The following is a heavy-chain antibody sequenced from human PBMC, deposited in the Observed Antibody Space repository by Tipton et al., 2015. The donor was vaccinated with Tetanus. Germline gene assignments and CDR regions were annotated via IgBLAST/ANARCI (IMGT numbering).Heavy chain of an antibody. D-gene: IGHD4-17*01. CDR3: ARDRDGDYAAFDY. CDR1: GGSISSNY. V-gene: IGHV3-66*01. CDR2: IFSGGST. J-gene: IGHJ4*02. Sequence: LSLTCAVSGGSISSNYMTWVRQAPGKGLEWVSVIFSGGSTYYADPVKGRFTISRDNSKNTLYLQMNSLRAEDTAVYYCARDRDGDYAAFDYWGQGTLVTVSS.